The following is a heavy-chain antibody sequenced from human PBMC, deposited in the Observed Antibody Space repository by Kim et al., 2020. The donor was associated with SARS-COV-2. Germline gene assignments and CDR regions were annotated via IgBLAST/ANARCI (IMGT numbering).Heavy chain of an antibody. J-gene: IGHJ3*01. CDR1: GFTFSSHV. D-gene: IGHD3-10*01. CDR2: ISGSGGRR. V-gene: IGHV3-23*01. Sequence: GGSLRLSCATSGFTFSSHVMGWVRQAPGRGLEWVSIISGSGGRRYYADSVRGRFTISRDNSKDILYLQMNSLRVEDTAVYYCAKDKFLGWARGFFGESPFDAFDFWGLGTVVTVSS. CDR3: AKDKFLGWARGFFGESPFDAFDF.